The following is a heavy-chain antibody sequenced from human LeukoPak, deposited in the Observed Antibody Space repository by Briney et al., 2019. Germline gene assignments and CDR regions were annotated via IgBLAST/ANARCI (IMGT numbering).Heavy chain of an antibody. CDR3: AKGSYYDSSGYYEEPTDAFDI. Sequence: PGGSLRLSCAASGFTFDDYTMHSVRQAPAKGLECVSLISWDVGSTYSAASVKGRFTISRDNTKNSLYLQMNSLRTEDTALYYCAKGSYYDSSGYYEEPTDAFDIWGQGTMATVSS. CDR2: ISWDVGST. V-gene: IGHV3-43*01. D-gene: IGHD3-22*01. CDR1: GFTFDDYT. J-gene: IGHJ3*02.